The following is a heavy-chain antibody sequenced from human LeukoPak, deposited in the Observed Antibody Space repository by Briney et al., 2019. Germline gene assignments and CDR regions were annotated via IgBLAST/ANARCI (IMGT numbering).Heavy chain of an antibody. D-gene: IGHD3-9*01. J-gene: IGHJ4*02. Sequence: SETLSLTCAVYGGSFSGYYWSWIRQPPGKGLEWIGEINHSGSTNYNPSLKSRVTISVDTSKNQFSLKLSSVTAADTAVYYCARTGYDILTGPSIPFDYWGQGTLVTVSS. CDR3: ARTGYDILTGPSIPFDY. CDR2: INHSGST. CDR1: GGSFSGYY. V-gene: IGHV4-34*01.